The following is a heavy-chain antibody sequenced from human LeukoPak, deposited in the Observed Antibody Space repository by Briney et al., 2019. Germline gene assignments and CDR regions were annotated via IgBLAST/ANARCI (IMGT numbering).Heavy chain of an antibody. CDR1: GGTFSSYA. CDR3: ARDGGYDYVWGSYRGFDY. V-gene: IGHV1-69*01. J-gene: IGHJ4*02. Sequence: ASVKVSCKASGGTFSSYAISWVRQAPGQGLEWMGGIIPIFGTANYAQKFQGRVTITADESTSTAYMELSSLRSEDTAVYYCARDGGYDYVWGSYRGFDYWGQGTLVTVSS. CDR2: IIPIFGTA. D-gene: IGHD3-16*02.